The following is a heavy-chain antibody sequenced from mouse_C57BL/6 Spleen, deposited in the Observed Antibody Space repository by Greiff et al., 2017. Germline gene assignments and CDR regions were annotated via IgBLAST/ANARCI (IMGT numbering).Heavy chain of an antibody. CDR2: IDPNSGGT. J-gene: IGHJ2*01. Sequence: VQLQQPGAELVKPGASVKLSCKASGYTFTSYWMHWVKQRPGRGLEWIGRIDPNSGGTKYNEKFKSKATLTVDKPSSTAYKQLSSLKSEDSAVYYCARKGGIYYGSSSFDYWGQGTTLTFSS. CDR3: ARKGGIYYGSSSFDY. D-gene: IGHD1-1*01. V-gene: IGHV1-72*01. CDR1: GYTFTSYW.